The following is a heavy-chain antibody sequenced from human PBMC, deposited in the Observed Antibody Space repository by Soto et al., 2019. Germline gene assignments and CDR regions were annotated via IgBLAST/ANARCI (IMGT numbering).Heavy chain of an antibody. CDR2: INAGNGNT. V-gene: IGHV1-3*05. J-gene: IGHJ4*02. Sequence: QVQLVQSGAEEKKPGASVKVSCKASGYTFTSYAMHWVRQAPGQRLEWMGWINAGNGNTKYSQKFQGRVTITRDTSASTAYMELSSVRSEDTAVYYCARGGGYLAFDYWGQGTLVTVSS. CDR1: GYTFTSYA. CDR3: ARGGGYLAFDY. D-gene: IGHD5-12*01.